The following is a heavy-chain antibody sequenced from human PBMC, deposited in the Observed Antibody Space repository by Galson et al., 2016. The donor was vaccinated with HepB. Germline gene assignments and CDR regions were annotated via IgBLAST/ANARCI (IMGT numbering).Heavy chain of an antibody. D-gene: IGHD3-10*01. J-gene: IGHJ4*02. CDR1: GLTFSSYA. Sequence: SLRLSCAASGLTFSSYAMTWVRQAPGKGLEWVSTITDNGGHTYYADSVKGRFTISRDNSKNTLYLQMNSLRAEDTALYYRASHAASGSYSDYFPHWGQGTLVTVSS. CDR2: ITDNGGHT. V-gene: IGHV3-23*01. CDR3: ASHAASGSYSDYFPH.